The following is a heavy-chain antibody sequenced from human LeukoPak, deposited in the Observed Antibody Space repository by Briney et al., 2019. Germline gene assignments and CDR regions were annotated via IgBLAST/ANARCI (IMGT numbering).Heavy chain of an antibody. V-gene: IGHV4-34*01. J-gene: IGHJ4*02. CDR3: ARGHRALRYFVMLYYFDY. Sequence: PSETLSLTCAVYGGSFSGYYWSWIRQPPGKGLEWIGEINHSGSTNYNPSLKSRVTISVDTSKNQFSLKLSSVTAADTAVYYCARGHRALRYFVMLYYFDYWGQGTLVTVSS. CDR1: GGSFSGYY. D-gene: IGHD3-9*01. CDR2: INHSGST.